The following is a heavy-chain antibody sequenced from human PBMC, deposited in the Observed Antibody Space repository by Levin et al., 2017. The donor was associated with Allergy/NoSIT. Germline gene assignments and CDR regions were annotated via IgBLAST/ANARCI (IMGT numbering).Heavy chain of an antibody. D-gene: IGHD3-22*01. Sequence: GGSLRLSCAASGFTVSSNYMSWVRQAPGKGLEWLSVIYSGGTTYYADSVKGRFTISRDNSKNTVFLQVNSLRAEDTAVYYCARYYYDSSGYEAYFDYWGQGTLVTVSS. CDR3: ARYYYDSSGYEAYFDY. CDR1: GFTVSSNY. V-gene: IGHV3-66*01. CDR2: IYSGGTT. J-gene: IGHJ4*02.